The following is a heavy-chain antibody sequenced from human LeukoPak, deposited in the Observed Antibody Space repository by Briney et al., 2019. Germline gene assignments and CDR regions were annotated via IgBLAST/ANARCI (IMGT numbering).Heavy chain of an antibody. CDR3: AKDMIAFFDY. CDR1: GYTFSSYH. D-gene: IGHD3-22*01. J-gene: IGHJ4*02. Sequence: GGSLRLSCAGSGYTFSSYHMHWLRQAPGKGLEWVALISYDGSNKYYADSVKGRFTTSRDNSKNTLYLQMNSLRAEDTAVYYCAKDMIAFFDYWGQGTLVTVSS. V-gene: IGHV3-30*18. CDR2: ISYDGSNK.